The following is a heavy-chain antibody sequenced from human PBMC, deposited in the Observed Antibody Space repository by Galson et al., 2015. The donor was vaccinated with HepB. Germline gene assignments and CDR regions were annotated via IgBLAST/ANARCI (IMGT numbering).Heavy chain of an antibody. CDR3: AKGDYGDYALDY. Sequence: SLRLSCAASGFTFDDYATHWVRQAPGKGLEWVSGISWNSGSIGYADSVKGRFTISRDNAKNSLYLQMNSLRAEDTALYYCAKGDYGDYALDYWGQGTLVTVSS. CDR2: ISWNSGSI. D-gene: IGHD4-17*01. J-gene: IGHJ4*02. V-gene: IGHV3-9*01. CDR1: GFTFDDYA.